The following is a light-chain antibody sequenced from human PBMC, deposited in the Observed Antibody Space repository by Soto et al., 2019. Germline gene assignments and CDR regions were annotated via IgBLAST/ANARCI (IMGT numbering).Light chain of an antibody. V-gene: IGKV1-39*01. CDR1: QSISGY. J-gene: IGKJ1*01. CDR3: QQSYSSFSWT. Sequence: DVQMTQSPSSLSASVGDRVTITCRASQSISGYLNWYQQKPGKTPKLLVYTASSLQSGVPSRFSGRGSGTDFTLTISSLQPEDFATYYCQQSYSSFSWTFGQGTKVEVK. CDR2: TAS.